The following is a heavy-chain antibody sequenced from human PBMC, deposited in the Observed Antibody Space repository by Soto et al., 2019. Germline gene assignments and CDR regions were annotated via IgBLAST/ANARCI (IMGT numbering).Heavy chain of an antibody. CDR3: ASATSIAVAGKES. J-gene: IGHJ4*02. D-gene: IGHD6-19*01. CDR1: GDTITNYG. Sequence: QVQLVQSGGEVRKPGASVKVSCKASGDTITNYGISWVRQAPGQGLEWMGWISFYNGNTKYAQNLQGRVTLTTVTSTSTAYMELRSLRSDDTAVYYCASATSIAVAGKESWGQGTLVTVSS. V-gene: IGHV1-18*01. CDR2: ISFYNGNT.